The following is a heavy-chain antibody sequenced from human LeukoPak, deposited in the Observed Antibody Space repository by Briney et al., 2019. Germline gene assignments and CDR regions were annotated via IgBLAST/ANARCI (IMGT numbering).Heavy chain of an antibody. D-gene: IGHD4-23*01. CDR2: IKQDGSEK. V-gene: IGHV3-7*04. J-gene: IGHJ5*02. CDR3: ARGYGGYLS. CDR1: GFTFSTYW. Sequence: GGSLRLSCAASGFTFSTYWMTWVRQAPGQGREWVANIKQDGSEKYYVDSVKGRFTIYRDNAKNSLYLQMNSLRPEDTAVYYCARGYGGYLSWGQGTLVTVSS.